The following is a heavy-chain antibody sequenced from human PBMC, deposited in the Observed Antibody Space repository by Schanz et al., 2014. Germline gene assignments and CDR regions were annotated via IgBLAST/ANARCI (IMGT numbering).Heavy chain of an antibody. CDR1: GGSFSGYW. J-gene: IGHJ4*02. D-gene: IGHD3-10*01. Sequence: QVQLQQWGAGLLKPSETLSLTCAFSGGSFSGYWWTWVRQSPGKGLEWIGEVNHGGYTNYNPSLKSRVTMSVDTSKNHFSLILTSVTAADTAVYYCELITLDRGVRNDYWGQGTLVSVSS. V-gene: IGHV4-34*01. CDR2: VNHGGYT. CDR3: ELITLDRGVRNDY.